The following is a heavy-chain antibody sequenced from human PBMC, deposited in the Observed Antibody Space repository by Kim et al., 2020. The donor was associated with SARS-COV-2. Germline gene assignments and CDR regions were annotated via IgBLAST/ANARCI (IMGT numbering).Heavy chain of an antibody. J-gene: IGHJ4*02. CDR3: AKGHYGSESPYFDS. CDR2: ISSKSDKI. CDR1: GFSFDEYA. D-gene: IGHD3-10*01. Sequence: GGSLRLSCAASGFSFDEYAIHWVRQPPGKGLEWVSGISSKSDKIGYADSVKGRFTISRDNAKNSLYLQMNSLRAEDTALYYCAKGHYGSESPYFDSWGQG. V-gene: IGHV3-9*01.